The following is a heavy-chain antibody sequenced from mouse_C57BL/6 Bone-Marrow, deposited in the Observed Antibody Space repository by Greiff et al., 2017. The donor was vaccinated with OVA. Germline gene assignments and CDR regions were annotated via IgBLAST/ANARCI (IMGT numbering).Heavy chain of an antibody. J-gene: IGHJ3*01. CDR1: GFTFSDYY. Sequence: EVKVEESEGGLVQPGSSMKLSCTASGFTFSDYYMAWVRQVPEKGLEWVATINYDGSSTYYLDSLKSRFIISRDNAKNSLYLQMSSLKSEDTATYYCARDRGLGQGESGFAYWGQGTLVTVSA. CDR2: INYDGSST. V-gene: IGHV5-16*01. D-gene: IGHD4-1*01. CDR3: ARDRGLGQGESGFAY.